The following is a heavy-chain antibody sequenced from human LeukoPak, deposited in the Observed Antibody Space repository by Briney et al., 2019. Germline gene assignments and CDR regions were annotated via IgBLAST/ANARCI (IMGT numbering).Heavy chain of an antibody. D-gene: IGHD6-6*01. CDR1: GFTFADYA. CDR2: ISWNSGTI. J-gene: IGHJ5*02. V-gene: IGHV3-9*01. Sequence: GRSLRLSCAASGFTFADYAMHWVRQAPGKGLEWVSGISWNSGTIVYADSVKGRFTISRDNARNSLYLQMSSLRAEDTAFYYCAKGGSSSSRRNWFDPWGQGTLVTVSS. CDR3: AKGGSSSSRRNWFDP.